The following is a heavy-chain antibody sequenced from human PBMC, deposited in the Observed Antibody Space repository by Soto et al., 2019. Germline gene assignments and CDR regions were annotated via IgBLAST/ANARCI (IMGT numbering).Heavy chain of an antibody. CDR2: IYYSGST. V-gene: IGHV4-39*01. Sequence: SETLSLTCTVSGDSISSSTYSWGWIRQPPGKGLEWIGSIYYSGSTYYNPSLKSRVTISVDTSKNQFSLKLSSVTAADTAIYYCARQAIYDSSGNDYWGQGTLVTVSS. J-gene: IGHJ4*02. D-gene: IGHD3-22*01. CDR1: GDSISSSTYS. CDR3: ARQAIYDSSGNDY.